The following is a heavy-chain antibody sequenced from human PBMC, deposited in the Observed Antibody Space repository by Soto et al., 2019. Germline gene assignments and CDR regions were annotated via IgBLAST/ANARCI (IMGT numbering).Heavy chain of an antibody. Sequence: SVKVSCKASGGTFNKYAISWVRQAPGQGLEWMGGIIPMFGTANYAQKFQGRVTITADESTSTAYMELSSLRSEDTAVYYCARVAARKKNWFDPWGQGTLVTVSS. D-gene: IGHD6-6*01. CDR1: GGTFNKYA. CDR2: IIPMFGTA. CDR3: ARVAARKKNWFDP. J-gene: IGHJ5*02. V-gene: IGHV1-69*13.